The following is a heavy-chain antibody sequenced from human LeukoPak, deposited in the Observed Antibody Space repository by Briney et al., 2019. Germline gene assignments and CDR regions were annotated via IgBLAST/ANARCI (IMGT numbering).Heavy chain of an antibody. CDR2: ISDDGSNT. D-gene: IGHD6-19*01. J-gene: IGHJ4*02. Sequence: GSLRLSCAASGFTFSGYAMHWVRQAAGKGLEWVAVISDDGSNTYYADSVKGRFTISRDNSKNTLYLQMNSLRAEDTAVYYCARDERGSGFIYFDYWGQGTLVTVSS. V-gene: IGHV3-30*14. CDR3: ARDERGSGFIYFDY. CDR1: GFTFSGYA.